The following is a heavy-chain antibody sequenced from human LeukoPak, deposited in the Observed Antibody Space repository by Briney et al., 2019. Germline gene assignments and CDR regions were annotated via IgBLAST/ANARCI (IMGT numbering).Heavy chain of an antibody. Sequence: GGSLRLSCAASGFTFSSYGMSWVRQAPGKGLEWVSSISSSSSYIYYADSVKGRFTISRDNAKNSLYLQMNSLRVEDTAVYYCARAGEQQLTRGWFDPWGQGTLVTVSS. CDR1: GFTFSSYG. D-gene: IGHD6-13*01. CDR3: ARAGEQQLTRGWFDP. CDR2: ISSSSSYI. J-gene: IGHJ5*02. V-gene: IGHV3-21*01.